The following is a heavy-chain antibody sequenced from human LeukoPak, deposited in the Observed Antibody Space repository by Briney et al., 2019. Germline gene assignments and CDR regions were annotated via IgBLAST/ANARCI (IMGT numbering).Heavy chain of an antibody. CDR1: GFTFSSYG. CDR2: IKKDGSEK. J-gene: IGHJ4*02. D-gene: IGHD5-18*01. V-gene: IGHV3-7*01. CDR3: ARDLSGITGYTYGRGIDY. Sequence: GGSLRLSCAASGFTFSSYGMHWVRQAPGKGLEWVANIKKDGSEKYYVDSVKGRFTISRDNAKTSLYLQMNSLRAEDTAVYYCARDLSGITGYTYGRGIDYWGQGTLVTVSS.